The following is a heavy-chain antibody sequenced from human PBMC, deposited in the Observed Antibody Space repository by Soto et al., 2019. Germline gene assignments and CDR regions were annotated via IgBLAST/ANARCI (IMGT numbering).Heavy chain of an antibody. V-gene: IGHV1-18*01. CDR1: GYSFTTYG. Sequence: QVQLVQSRGEVKKPGASVKVSCKTSGYSFTTYGFSWVRQAPGQGLEWMGWISGYNGNTNYAQKFQGRVTMTTDTSTRKAYMELRSLRSDDTAVYYCAREGPAPYYYYCMDVWGQGSTVTVSS. J-gene: IGHJ6*02. CDR2: ISGYNGNT. CDR3: AREGPAPYYYYCMDV.